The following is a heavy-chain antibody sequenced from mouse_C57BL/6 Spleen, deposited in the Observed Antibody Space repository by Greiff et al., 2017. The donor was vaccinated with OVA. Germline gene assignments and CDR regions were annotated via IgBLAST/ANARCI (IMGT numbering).Heavy chain of an antibody. D-gene: IGHD4-1*01. CDR2: IDPSDSYT. CDR1: GYTFTSYW. Sequence: QVQLQQPGAELVKPGASVKLSCKASGYTFTSYWMQWVKQRPGQGLEWIGEIDPSDSYTNYNQKFKGKATLTVDTSSSTAYMQRSSLTSEDSAVYYCARRNWERGFDYWGQGTTLTVSS. J-gene: IGHJ2*01. V-gene: IGHV1-50*01. CDR3: ARRNWERGFDY.